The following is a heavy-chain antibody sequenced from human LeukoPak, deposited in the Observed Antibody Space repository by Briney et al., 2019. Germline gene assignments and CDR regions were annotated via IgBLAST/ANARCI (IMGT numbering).Heavy chain of an antibody. J-gene: IGHJ2*01. CDR3: ARHGVGGYGYFDL. Sequence: KTSETLSLTCTVSVDSISSYYWSWIRQSPGKGLEWIGSIYYSGSTYYNPSLESRVTISVDTSKNQFSLKLSSVTAADTAVYYCARHGVGGYGYFDLWGRGTLVTVSS. CDR1: VDSISSYY. D-gene: IGHD2-15*01. CDR2: IYYSGST. V-gene: IGHV4-59*05.